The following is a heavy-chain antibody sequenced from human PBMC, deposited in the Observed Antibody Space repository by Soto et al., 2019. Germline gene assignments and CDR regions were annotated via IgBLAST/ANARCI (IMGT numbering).Heavy chain of an antibody. V-gene: IGHV4-61*08. CDR3: ARIPVDTYMINWFDP. CDR2: IYYGGST. D-gene: IGHD5-18*01. Sequence: PSETLSLPCTVPGGSVSSRAYYWCWIRQPPGKGLEWSGYIYYGGSTTYNPSLKSRVSISLDTSKNQFSLRLTSVTAADTAVYYCARIPVDTYMINWFDPWGQGTLVTVSS. CDR1: GGSVSSRAYY. J-gene: IGHJ5*02.